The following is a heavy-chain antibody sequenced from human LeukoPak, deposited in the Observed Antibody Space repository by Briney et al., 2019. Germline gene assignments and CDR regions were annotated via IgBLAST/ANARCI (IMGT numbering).Heavy chain of an antibody. Sequence: ASVKVSCKASGGTFSSYAISWVRQAPGQGLEWMGGIIPIFGTANYAQKFQGRVTITADESTSTAYMELSSLRSEDTVVYYCARAPGVAAASYYFDYWGQGTLVTVSS. D-gene: IGHD6-13*01. CDR2: IIPIFGTA. CDR1: GGTFSSYA. V-gene: IGHV1-69*01. J-gene: IGHJ4*02. CDR3: ARAPGVAAASYYFDY.